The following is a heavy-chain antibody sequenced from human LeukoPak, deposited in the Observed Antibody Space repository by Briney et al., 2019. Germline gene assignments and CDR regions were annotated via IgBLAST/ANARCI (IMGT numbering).Heavy chain of an antibody. J-gene: IGHJ4*02. Sequence: SETLSLTCAVYGGSFSGYYWSWIRQPPGKGLEWIGEINHSGSTNYNPSLKSRVTISVDTSKNQFSLKLSSVTAADTAVYYCARESDTAMGLDYWGQGTLVTVSS. V-gene: IGHV4-34*01. CDR1: GGSFSGYY. D-gene: IGHD5-18*01. CDR2: INHSGST. CDR3: ARESDTAMGLDY.